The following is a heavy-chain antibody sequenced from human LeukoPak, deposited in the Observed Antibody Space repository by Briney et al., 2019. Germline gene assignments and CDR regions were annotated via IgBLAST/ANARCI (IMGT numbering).Heavy chain of an antibody. CDR2: INHSGST. V-gene: IGHV4-34*01. J-gene: IGHJ4*02. D-gene: IGHD3-22*01. CDR1: GGSFSGYY. CDR3: ARRRWYYDSSGYARRYYYFDY. Sequence: SETLSLTCAFYGGSFSGYYWSWIRQPPGKGLEWIGEINHSGSTNYNPSLKSRVTISVDTSKNQFSLKLSSVTAADTAVYYCARRRWYYDSSGYARRYYYFDYWGQGTLVTVSS.